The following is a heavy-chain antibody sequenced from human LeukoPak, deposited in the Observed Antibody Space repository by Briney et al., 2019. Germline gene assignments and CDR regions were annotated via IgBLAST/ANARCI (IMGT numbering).Heavy chain of an antibody. V-gene: IGHV1-18*01. D-gene: IGHD5-18*01. CDR2: ISCNNGDT. CDR3: ARDGGTAGYSSGSDY. Sequence: ASVKVSCKASGYTFTSIGITWVRQAPGQGLEWVGWISCNNGDTRYPQKLQGRVTVTTDTSTSTVYMELRGLRSDDTAVYYCARDGGTAGYSSGSDYWGQGTLVTVSS. J-gene: IGHJ4*02. CDR1: GYTFTSIG.